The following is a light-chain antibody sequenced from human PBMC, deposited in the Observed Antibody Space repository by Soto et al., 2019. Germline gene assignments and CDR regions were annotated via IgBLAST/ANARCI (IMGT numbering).Light chain of an antibody. CDR3: QQYNSYRT. J-gene: IGKJ1*01. CDR1: QSVRSW. Sequence: DIQMTQSPSTLSASVGDRVTITCRASQSVRSWLAWYQQKPGKAPKLLIIDGSTLESGVPSRFSGSGSGTEFTLTINSLQPDDSATYYCQQYNSYRTFGQGTKVEVK. V-gene: IGKV1-5*01. CDR2: DGS.